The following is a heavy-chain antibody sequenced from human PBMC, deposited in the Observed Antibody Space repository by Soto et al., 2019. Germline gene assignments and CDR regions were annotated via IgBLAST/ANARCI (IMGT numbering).Heavy chain of an antibody. Sequence: EVQLVESGGGLVQPGGSLRLSCAASGFTFSSYSMNWVRQAPGKGLEWVSYISSSSTIYYADSVKGRFTISRDNAKNSLYLQMNSLRAEDTAVYYCARDEYSGYDFWGQGTLVTVSS. CDR1: GFTFSSYS. V-gene: IGHV3-48*01. D-gene: IGHD5-12*01. J-gene: IGHJ4*02. CDR3: ARDEYSGYDF. CDR2: ISSSSTI.